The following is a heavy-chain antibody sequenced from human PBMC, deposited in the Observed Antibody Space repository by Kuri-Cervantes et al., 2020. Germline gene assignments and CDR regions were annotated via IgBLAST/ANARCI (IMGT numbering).Heavy chain of an antibody. J-gene: IGHJ4*02. CDR2: INHRGST. CDR1: GGSFSGYY. V-gene: IGHV4-34*01. Sequence: SETLSLTCAVYGGSFSGYYWSWIRQPPGKGLEWIGEINHRGSTNYKLSLKNRVTISVDTSKNQFSLNLSSVTAADTAVYYCARSQYYYDSSGYYSLKPSWYFDYWGQGTLVTVSS. D-gene: IGHD3-22*01. CDR3: ARSQYYYDSSGYYSLKPSWYFDY.